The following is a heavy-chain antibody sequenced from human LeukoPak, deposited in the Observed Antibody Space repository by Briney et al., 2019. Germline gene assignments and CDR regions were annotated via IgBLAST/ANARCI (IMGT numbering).Heavy chain of an antibody. J-gene: IGHJ4*02. D-gene: IGHD2-2*01. CDR1: GFTFSSYA. CDR2: ISGSGGST. CDR3: AKDRVPAAMEALDY. V-gene: IGHV3-23*01. Sequence: PGGSLRLSCAASGFTFSSYAMSSVRQAPGPGLEWVSAISGSGGSTYYADSVKGRFTISRDNSKNTLYLQMNSLRAEDTAVYYCAKDRVPAAMEALDYWGQGTLVTVSS.